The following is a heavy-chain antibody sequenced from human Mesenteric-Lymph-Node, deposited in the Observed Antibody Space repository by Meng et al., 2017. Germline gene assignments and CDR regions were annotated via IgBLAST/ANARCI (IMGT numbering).Heavy chain of an antibody. Sequence: GPSLGNPSHTLSPVSTVSGVSISSGYYDGSLIRQPRGKGLEWMGCIYYSGSTYYNHSLKGRVTISVDTFKNQFSLNLSSVTAADTAVYYCARGQRSYSGSYPEWFDPWGQGTLVTVSS. D-gene: IGHD1-26*01. V-gene: IGHV4-30-4*01. CDR2: IYYSGST. J-gene: IGHJ5*02. CDR3: ARGQRSYSGSYPEWFDP. CDR1: GVSISSGYYD.